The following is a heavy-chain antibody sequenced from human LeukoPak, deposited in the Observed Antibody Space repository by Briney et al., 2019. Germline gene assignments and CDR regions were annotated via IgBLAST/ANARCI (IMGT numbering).Heavy chain of an antibody. J-gene: IGHJ4*02. D-gene: IGHD1-7*01. V-gene: IGHV3-23*01. Sequence: GGSLRLSCAVSGFIFSSYAMSWVRLAPGKGLEWVSVISGTGGSTFYADSVKGRFTVSRDNSKNTLHLQMNTLTAEDTAVYYCAKGWNYDASVGSFDYWGRGTLVTVSS. CDR3: AKGWNYDASVGSFDY. CDR2: ISGTGGST. CDR1: GFIFSSYA.